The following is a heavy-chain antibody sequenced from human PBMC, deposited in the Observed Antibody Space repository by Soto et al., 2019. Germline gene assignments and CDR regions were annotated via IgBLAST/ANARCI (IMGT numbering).Heavy chain of an antibody. CDR1: GFTFSAYY. CDR2: ISSSGDTG. J-gene: IGHJ4*02. D-gene: IGHD6-19*01. CDR3: ARDRGAVVGQFFDY. Sequence: QVQLVESGGGLVKPGGSLRLSCAASGFTFSAYYMSWIRQAPGKGLEWISYISSSGDTGNYADSVKARFTVSRDNAKNSLYLQMNSLRGEDTAVYYCARDRGAVVGQFFDYWGQGTLVTVSS. V-gene: IGHV3-11*01.